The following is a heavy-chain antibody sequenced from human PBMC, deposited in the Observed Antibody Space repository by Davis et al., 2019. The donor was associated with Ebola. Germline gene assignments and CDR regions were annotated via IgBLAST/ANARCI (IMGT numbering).Heavy chain of an antibody. Sequence: SETLSLTCTVSGGSISSYYWSWIRQPPGKGLEWIGYIYYSGSTNYNPSLKSRVTISVDTSKNQFSLKLSSVTAADTAVYYCARDGYYYDSSGYHVVAFDIWGQGTMVTVSS. CDR2: IYYSGST. V-gene: IGHV4-59*01. CDR3: ARDGYYYDSSGYHVVAFDI. CDR1: GGSISSYY. D-gene: IGHD3-22*01. J-gene: IGHJ3*02.